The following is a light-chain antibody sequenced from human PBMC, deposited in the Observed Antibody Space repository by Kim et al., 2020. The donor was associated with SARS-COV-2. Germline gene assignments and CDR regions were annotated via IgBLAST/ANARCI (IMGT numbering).Light chain of an antibody. Sequence: SSELTQDPAVSVALGQTVRITCQGDSLRTYYAIWYQQKPGQAPLLLISVKKNRPSGIPDRFSGSSAGNTASLTIGGAQAEDEADFYCNSRDIGDVVIFGGGTQRTGL. V-gene: IGLV3-19*01. J-gene: IGLJ2*01. CDR2: VKK. CDR3: NSRDIGDVVI. CDR1: SLRTYY.